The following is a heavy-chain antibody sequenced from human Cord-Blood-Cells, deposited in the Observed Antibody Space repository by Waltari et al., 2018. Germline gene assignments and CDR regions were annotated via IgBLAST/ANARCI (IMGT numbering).Heavy chain of an antibody. CDR1: GFTFSNAW. V-gene: IGHV3-15*01. J-gene: IGHJ3*02. CDR3: TTDRIAAADAFDI. D-gene: IGHD6-13*01. Sequence: EVQLVESGGGLVKPGGSLRLSCAASGFTFSNAWMSWVRQAPGKGLEWVGRIKSKTDGGTKDYAAPVKGRFTISRDDSKNTLYLQTNSLKTEDTAVYYCTTDRIAAADAFDIWGQGTMVTVSS. CDR2: IKSKTDGGTK.